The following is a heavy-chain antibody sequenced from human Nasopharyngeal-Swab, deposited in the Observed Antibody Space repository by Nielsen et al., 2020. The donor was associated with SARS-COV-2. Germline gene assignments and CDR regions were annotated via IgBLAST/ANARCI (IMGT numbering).Heavy chain of an antibody. D-gene: IGHD6-13*01. CDR2: ISGSGGST. Sequence: GGSLRLSCAASGFTFSSYAMSWVRQAPGKGLEWVSAISGSGGSTYYADSVKGRFTISRDNSKNTLYLQMNSLRAEDTAVYYCAKDGRKYSSSWYFEPDYYYYYYMDVWGKGTTVTVSS. V-gene: IGHV3-23*01. CDR3: AKDGRKYSSSWYFEPDYYYYYYMDV. CDR1: GFTFSSYA. J-gene: IGHJ6*03.